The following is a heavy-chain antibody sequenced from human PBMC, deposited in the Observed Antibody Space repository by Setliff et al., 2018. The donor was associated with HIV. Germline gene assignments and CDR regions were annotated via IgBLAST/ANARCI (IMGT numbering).Heavy chain of an antibody. CDR2: IYISGTT. CDR1: GGSISTSY. D-gene: IGHD3-10*01. CDR3: ARGLNYYGSGSYLPLGY. J-gene: IGHJ4*02. Sequence: SETLSLTCTVSGGSISTSYWNWIRQPPGKGLEWIAYIYISGTTNYNPSLKSRVTISLDTSRNQISLKLSSVTAADTAVYYCARGLNYYGSGSYLPLGYWGQGTLVTVSS. V-gene: IGHV4-4*09.